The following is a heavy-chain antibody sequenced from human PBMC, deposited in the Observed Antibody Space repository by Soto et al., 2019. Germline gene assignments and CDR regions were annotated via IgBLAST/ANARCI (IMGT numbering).Heavy chain of an antibody. CDR1: GYTFISYY. J-gene: IGHJ4*02. CDR2: INPSGGST. CDR3: ARNPPYCSGGSCYSGYYFDY. V-gene: IGHV1-46*01. D-gene: IGHD2-15*01. Sequence: EASVKVSCKASGYTFISYYMHWVRQAPGQGLEWMGIINPSGGSTRYAQKFQGRVTMTRDTSTSTVYMELSSLRSEDTAVYYCARNPPYCSGGSCYSGYYFDYWGQGTLVTVSS.